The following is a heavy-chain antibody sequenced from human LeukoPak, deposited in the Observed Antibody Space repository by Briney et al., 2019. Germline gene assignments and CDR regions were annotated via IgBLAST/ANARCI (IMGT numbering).Heavy chain of an antibody. V-gene: IGHV4-34*01. J-gene: IGHJ4*02. CDR2: INHSGST. CDR3: ARGRHKLADHDSGSYFDY. CDR1: GGSFSGYY. D-gene: IGHD3-22*01. Sequence: SETLSLTCAVYGGSFSGYYWSWIRQPPGKGLEWIGEINHSGSTNYNPSLKSRVTISVDTSKNQFSLKLSSVTAADTAVYYCARGRHKLADHDSGSYFDYWGQGTLVTVSS.